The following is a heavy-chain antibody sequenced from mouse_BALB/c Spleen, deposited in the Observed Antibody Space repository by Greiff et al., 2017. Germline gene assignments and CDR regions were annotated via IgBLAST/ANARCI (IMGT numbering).Heavy chain of an antibody. CDR2: IYPGDGDT. Sequence: VQLQESGAELVRPGSSVKISCKASGYAFSSYWMNWVKQRPGQGLEWIGQIYPGDGDTNYNGKFKGKATLTADKSSSTAYMQLSSLTSEDSAVYYCATYGNLAYWGQGTLVTVSA. CDR1: GYAFSSYW. D-gene: IGHD2-1*01. V-gene: IGHV1-80*01. J-gene: IGHJ3*01. CDR3: ATYGNLAY.